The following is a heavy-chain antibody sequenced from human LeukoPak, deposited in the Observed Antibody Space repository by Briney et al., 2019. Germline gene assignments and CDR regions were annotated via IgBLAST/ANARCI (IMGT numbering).Heavy chain of an antibody. CDR1: GYTFISYD. Sequence: ASVKVSCKASGYTFISYDINWVRQATGQGLEWMGWMNPNSGSTGYAQKFQGRVTMTRNTSISTAYMELSSLESEDTAVYYCARTFYYGSGPNPNWFDPWGQGTLVTVSS. CDR3: ARTFYYGSGPNPNWFDP. CDR2: MNPNSGST. V-gene: IGHV1-8*01. D-gene: IGHD3-22*01. J-gene: IGHJ5*02.